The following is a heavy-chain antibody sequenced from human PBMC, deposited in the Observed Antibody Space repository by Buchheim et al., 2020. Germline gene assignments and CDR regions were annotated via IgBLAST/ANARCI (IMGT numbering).Heavy chain of an antibody. CDR2: IKQDGSEK. CDR1: GFTFSSYW. CDR3: ARDLYCSSTSCYDYYYYGMDV. Sequence: EVQLVESGGGLVQPGGSLRLSCAASGFTFSSYWMSWVRQAPGKGLEWVANIKQDGSEKYYVDSVKGRFTISRDHAKNSLYLQMNSLRAEDTAVCYCARDLYCSSTSCYDYYYYGMDVWGQGTT. D-gene: IGHD2-2*01. J-gene: IGHJ6*02. V-gene: IGHV3-7*01.